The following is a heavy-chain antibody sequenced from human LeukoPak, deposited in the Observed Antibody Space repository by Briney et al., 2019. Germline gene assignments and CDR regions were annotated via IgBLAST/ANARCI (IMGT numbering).Heavy chain of an antibody. CDR1: GFTVSGNY. CDR3: ARMVYYYDSSGYNYYFHY. D-gene: IGHD3-22*01. J-gene: IGHJ4*02. CDR2: IYTGGNT. Sequence: GGSLRLSCAASGFTVSGNYMTWVRQAPGKGLEWVSVIYTGGNTYYADSVKGRFTISRDNSKNTVSLQMNGLRAEDTAFYYCARMVYYYDSSGYNYYFHYWGQGTLVTVSS. V-gene: IGHV3-66*01.